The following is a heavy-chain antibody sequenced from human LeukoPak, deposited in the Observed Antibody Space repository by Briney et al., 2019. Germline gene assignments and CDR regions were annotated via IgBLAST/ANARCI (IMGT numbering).Heavy chain of an antibody. Sequence: PGGSLRLSCAASGFTFSSYSMNWVRQAPGKGLEWVSSISSSSSYIYYADSVKGRFTISRDNAKNSLYLQMNSLRAEDTALYYCARAHRWGAMYFDYWGQGTLVTVSS. D-gene: IGHD3-16*01. CDR1: GFTFSSYS. J-gene: IGHJ4*02. V-gene: IGHV3-21*04. CDR3: ARAHRWGAMYFDY. CDR2: ISSSSSYI.